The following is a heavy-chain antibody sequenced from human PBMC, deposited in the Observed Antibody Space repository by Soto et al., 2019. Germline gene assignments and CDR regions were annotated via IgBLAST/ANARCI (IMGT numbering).Heavy chain of an antibody. Sequence: QLHLVESGGGVVRPGETLRLSCVDSGFSFRTYPMHWVRQAPGKGLEWVALISYDGSSEAYGESVRDRFTVSRDNSKNTLYLQLYSLRPEDTAVYYCATSSGYLNYFDYWGQGTLVTVSS. V-gene: IGHV3-30-3*01. CDR3: ATSSGYLNYFDY. CDR2: ISYDGSSE. D-gene: IGHD6-19*01. CDR1: GFSFRTYP. J-gene: IGHJ4*02.